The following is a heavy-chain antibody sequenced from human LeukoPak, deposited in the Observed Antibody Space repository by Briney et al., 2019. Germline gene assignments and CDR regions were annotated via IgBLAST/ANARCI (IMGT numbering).Heavy chain of an antibody. D-gene: IGHD2-2*01. CDR1: GFTFSSYW. Sequence: GGSLRLSCAASGFTFSSYWMSWVRQAPGKGLEWVANIKQDGSEKYYVDSVKGRFTISRDNSKNTLYLQMNSLRAEDTAVYYCARDRCSSTSCYAHAFDIWGQGTMVTVSS. CDR3: ARDRCSSTSCYAHAFDI. J-gene: IGHJ3*02. V-gene: IGHV3-7*01. CDR2: IKQDGSEK.